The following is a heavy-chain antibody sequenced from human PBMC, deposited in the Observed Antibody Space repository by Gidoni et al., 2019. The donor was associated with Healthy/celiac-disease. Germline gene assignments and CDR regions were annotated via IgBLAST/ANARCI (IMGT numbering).Heavy chain of an antibody. J-gene: IGHJ4*02. CDR1: GFTFSSYS. D-gene: IGHD3-22*01. CDR2: ISSSSSTI. V-gene: IGHV3-48*04. Sequence: EVQLVESGEGLVQPGGSLRLSCAASGFTFSSYSMNWVRQAPGKGLEWVSYISSSSSTIYYADSVKGRFTISRDNAKNSLYLQMNSLRAEDTAVYYCARAPYYYDSSGYLDYWGQGTLVTVSS. CDR3: ARAPYYYDSSGYLDY.